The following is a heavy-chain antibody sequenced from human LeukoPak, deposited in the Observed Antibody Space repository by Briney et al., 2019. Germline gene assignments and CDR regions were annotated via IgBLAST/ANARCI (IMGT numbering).Heavy chain of an antibody. Sequence: SETLSLTCAVYGGSFSGYYWSWIRQPPGKGLEWLGEINHSGSTNYNPSLKSRVTISVDTSKNQFSLKLSSVTAADTAVYYCARFSRATNSSSSVYFDYWGQGTLVTVSS. CDR1: GGSFSGYY. CDR3: ARFSRATNSSSSVYFDY. J-gene: IGHJ4*02. V-gene: IGHV4-34*01. D-gene: IGHD6-6*01. CDR2: INHSGST.